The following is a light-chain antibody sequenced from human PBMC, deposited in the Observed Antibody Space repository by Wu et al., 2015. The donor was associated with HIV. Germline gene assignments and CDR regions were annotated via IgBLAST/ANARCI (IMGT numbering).Light chain of an antibody. J-gene: IGKJ1*01. CDR3: QQYNNWPPQGT. Sequence: EIVMTQSPATLSVSPGERATLSCRASQSVSSNLAWYQQKPGQAPRLLIYGASTRATGIPARFSGSGSGTEFTLTISSMQSEDFAVYYCQQYNNWPPQGTFGQGTKVGIK. V-gene: IGKV3-15*01. CDR2: GAS. CDR1: QSVSSN.